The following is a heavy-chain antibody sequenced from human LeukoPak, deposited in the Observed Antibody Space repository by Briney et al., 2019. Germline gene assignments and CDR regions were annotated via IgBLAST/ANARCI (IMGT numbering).Heavy chain of an antibody. V-gene: IGHV4-34*01. Sequence: SETLSLTCAVYGGSFSGYYWSWIRQPPGKGLEWIEEINHSGSTNYNPSLKSRVTISVDTSKNQFSLKLSSVTAADTAVYYCARSKRDGYNYRGYYFDYWGQGTLVTVSS. CDR1: GGSFSGYY. CDR3: ARSKRDGYNYRGYYFDY. D-gene: IGHD5-24*01. J-gene: IGHJ4*02. CDR2: INHSGST.